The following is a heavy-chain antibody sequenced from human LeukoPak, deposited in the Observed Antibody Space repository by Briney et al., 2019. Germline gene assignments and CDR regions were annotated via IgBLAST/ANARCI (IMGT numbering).Heavy chain of an antibody. Sequence: ASVKVSCKASGYIFSSYGISWLRQAPGQGLEWMGWIGPYNGKTNYAQKFQGRVTMTKDTSTNTLYMEVRSLRSDDTAAYYCARDNGHKSVDFWGQGTLVTVSS. CDR2: IGPYNGKT. V-gene: IGHV1-18*01. CDR3: ARDNGHKSVDF. D-gene: IGHD2-21*01. J-gene: IGHJ4*02. CDR1: GYIFSSYG.